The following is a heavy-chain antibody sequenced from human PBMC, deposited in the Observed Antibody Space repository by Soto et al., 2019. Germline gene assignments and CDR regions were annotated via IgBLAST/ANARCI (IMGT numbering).Heavy chain of an antibody. CDR2: VSDDGSNK. D-gene: IGHD3-22*01. Sequence: PGGSLRLSCAASGFTFSSYGMHWVRQAPGKGLEWVAVVSDDGSNKYYADSVKGRFTISRDNSKNTLYLQMNSLRAEDTAVYYCAKEWVYDSSGCSFAYWGQGTLVLVSS. J-gene: IGHJ4*02. CDR3: AKEWVYDSSGCSFAY. V-gene: IGHV3-30*18. CDR1: GFTFSSYG.